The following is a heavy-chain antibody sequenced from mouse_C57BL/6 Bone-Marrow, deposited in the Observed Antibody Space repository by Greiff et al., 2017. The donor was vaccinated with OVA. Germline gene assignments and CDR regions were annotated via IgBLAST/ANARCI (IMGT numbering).Heavy chain of an antibody. D-gene: IGHD1-1*01. CDR2: IYPRSGNT. J-gene: IGHJ1*03. CDR1: GYTFTSYG. Sequence: VQLQQSGAELARPGASVKLSCKASGYTFTSYGISWVKQRTGQGLEWIGEIYPRSGNTYYNEKFKGKATLTADKSSSTAYMELRSLTSEDSAVYFCARRIYYGSSFSYWYFDVWGTGTTVTVSS. CDR3: ARRIYYGSSFSYWYFDV. V-gene: IGHV1-81*01.